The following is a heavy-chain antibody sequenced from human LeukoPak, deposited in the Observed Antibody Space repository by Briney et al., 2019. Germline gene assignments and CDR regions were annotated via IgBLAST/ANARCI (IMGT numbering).Heavy chain of an antibody. D-gene: IGHD3-22*01. CDR1: GFTFDTYA. CDR3: AKRRNSYDSGGSTDH. CDR2: ISGGSGIP. V-gene: IGHV3-23*01. Sequence: PGGSLRLSCVASGFTFDTYAMSWVRQAPGKGLQWVSTISGGSGIPYYADSVKGRFTISRDNSKNTLNLQMNSLRAEDTAVYYCAKRRNSYDSGGSTDHWGQGTLVIVSS. J-gene: IGHJ4*02.